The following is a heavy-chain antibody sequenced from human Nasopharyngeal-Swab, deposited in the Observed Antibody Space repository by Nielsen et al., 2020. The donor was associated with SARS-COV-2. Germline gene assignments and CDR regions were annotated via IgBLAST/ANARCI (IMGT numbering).Heavy chain of an antibody. V-gene: IGHV3-64*01. CDR3: ARGNLLEDCGGDCYHYYGMDV. D-gene: IGHD2-21*02. J-gene: IGHJ6*02. Sequence: LKISCAASGFTFSSYAMHWVRQAPGKGLEYVSAISSNGGSTYYANSVKGRFTISRDNSKNTLYLQMGSLRAEDMAVYYCARGNLLEDCGGDCYHYYGMDVWGQGTTITVSS. CDR2: ISSNGGST. CDR1: GFTFSSYA.